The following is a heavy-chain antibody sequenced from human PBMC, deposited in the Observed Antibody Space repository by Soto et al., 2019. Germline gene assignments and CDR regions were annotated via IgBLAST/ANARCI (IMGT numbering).Heavy chain of an antibody. J-gene: IGHJ4*02. Sequence: SETLSLTCTVSGGSLSSGGYYWSWIRQHPGKGLEWIGYIYYSGSTYYNPSLKSRVTISVDTSKNQFSLKLSSVTAADTAVYYCAREKGYYDSSGYYRYFDYWGQGTLVTVSS. CDR3: AREKGYYDSSGYYRYFDY. V-gene: IGHV4-31*03. CDR1: GGSLSSGGYY. D-gene: IGHD3-22*01. CDR2: IYYSGST.